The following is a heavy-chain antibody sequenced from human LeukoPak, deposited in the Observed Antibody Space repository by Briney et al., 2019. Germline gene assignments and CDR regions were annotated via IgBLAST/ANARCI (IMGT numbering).Heavy chain of an antibody. CDR1: GYTFTSYY. CDR3: ARDQEARYYDFWSGYYYGMDV. Sequence: ASVKVSCKASGYTFTSYYMHWVRLAPGEGLEWMGIINPSGGSTSYAQKFQGRVTMTRDTSTSTVYMELSSLRSEDTAVYYCARDQEARYYDFWSGYYYGMDVWGQGTTVTVSS. V-gene: IGHV1-46*01. J-gene: IGHJ6*02. CDR2: INPSGGST. D-gene: IGHD3-3*01.